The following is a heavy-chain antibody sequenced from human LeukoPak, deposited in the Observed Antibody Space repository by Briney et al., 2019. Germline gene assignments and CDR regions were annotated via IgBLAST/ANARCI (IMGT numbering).Heavy chain of an antibody. Sequence: PSETLSLTCAVYGGSFSGYYWSWIRQPPGKGLEWIGEINHSGSTNYNPSLKSRVTISVDTSKNQFSLKLSSVTAADTAVYYCARVSSTTVTAYGMDVWGQGTTVTVSS. CDR2: INHSGST. V-gene: IGHV4-34*01. J-gene: IGHJ6*02. CDR3: ARVSSTTVTAYGMDV. CDR1: GGSFSGYY. D-gene: IGHD4-11*01.